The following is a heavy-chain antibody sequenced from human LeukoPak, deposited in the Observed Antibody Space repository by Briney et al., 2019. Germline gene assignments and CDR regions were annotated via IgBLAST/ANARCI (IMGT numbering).Heavy chain of an antibody. CDR3: ARLVPSFGELLVDYYYYGMDV. Sequence: KVSCKASGGTFSSYAISWVRQAPGQGLEWMGRIIPILGIANYAQKFQGRVTITADKSTSTAYMELSSLRSGDTAVYYCARLVPSFGELLVDYYYYGMDVWGQGTTVTVSS. J-gene: IGHJ6*02. V-gene: IGHV1-69*04. CDR2: IIPILGIA. CDR1: GGTFSSYA. D-gene: IGHD3-10*01.